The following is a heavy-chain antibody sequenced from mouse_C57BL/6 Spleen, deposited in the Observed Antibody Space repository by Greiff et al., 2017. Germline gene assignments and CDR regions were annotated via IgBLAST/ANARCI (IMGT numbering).Heavy chain of an antibody. Sequence: EVHLVESGGGLVKPGGSLKLSCAASGFTFSDYGMHWVRQAPEKGLEWVAYISSGSSTIYYADTVKGRCTISRDNAKNTLFLQMTSLRSEDTDMYYCVRGYYYGSSYGYYAMDYWGQGTSVTVSS. V-gene: IGHV5-17*01. J-gene: IGHJ4*01. CDR2: ISSGSSTI. D-gene: IGHD1-1*01. CDR1: GFTFSDYG. CDR3: VRGYYYGSSYGYYAMDY.